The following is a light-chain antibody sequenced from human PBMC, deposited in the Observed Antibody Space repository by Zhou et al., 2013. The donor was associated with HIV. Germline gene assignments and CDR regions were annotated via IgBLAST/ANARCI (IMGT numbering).Light chain of an antibody. CDR1: QSVSSSY. CDR3: QQYNNWSPLT. CDR2: GAS. V-gene: IGKV3-20*01. Sequence: ENVLTQSPGTLSLSPGERATLSCRASQSVSSSYLAWYQQKPGQAPRLLIYGASSRAAGIPDRFSGSGSGTDFTLTISRLEPEDFAVYYCQQYNNWSPLTFGGGTRVEIK. J-gene: IGKJ4*01.